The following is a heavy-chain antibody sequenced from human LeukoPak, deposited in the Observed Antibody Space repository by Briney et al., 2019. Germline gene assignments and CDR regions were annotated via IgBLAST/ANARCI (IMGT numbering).Heavy chain of an antibody. CDR1: GGSISSGDYY. V-gene: IGHV4-30-4*08. Sequence: SQTLSLTCTVSGGSISSGDYYWSWIRQPPGKGLEWIVYIYYSGSTYYNPSLKSRVTISVDTSKNQFSLKLSSVTAADTAVYYCARDGDDYVWGSYRAGGAFDIWGQGTMVTVSS. J-gene: IGHJ3*02. CDR2: IYYSGST. D-gene: IGHD3-16*02. CDR3: ARDGDDYVWGSYRAGGAFDI.